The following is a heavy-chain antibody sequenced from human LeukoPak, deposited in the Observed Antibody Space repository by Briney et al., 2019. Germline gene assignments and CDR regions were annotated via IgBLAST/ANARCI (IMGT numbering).Heavy chain of an antibody. V-gene: IGHV3-48*04. J-gene: IGHJ4*02. Sequence: TGGSLRLSCAASGFPFSNYNMNWVRQAPGKGLEWVSYMSSSGNIIYYADSVKGRFTISRDSAKDSLYLQMNSLSAEDTAVYYCARDDLLIYGGNPDYWGQGTLVTVSS. CDR1: GFPFSNYN. CDR2: MSSSGNII. D-gene: IGHD4-23*01. CDR3: ARDDLLIYGGNPDY.